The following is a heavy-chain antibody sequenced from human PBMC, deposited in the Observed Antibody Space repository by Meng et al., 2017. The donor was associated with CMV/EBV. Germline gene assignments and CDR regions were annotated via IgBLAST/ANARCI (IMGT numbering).Heavy chain of an antibody. CDR3: ARRRTGTTPLDY. D-gene: IGHD1-1*01. V-gene: IGHV4-4*02. CDR1: GGSSSSSNW. J-gene: IGHJ4*02. Sequence: CAGSGGSSSSSNWGSWVRQPPGKGLEWIGEIYHSGSTNYNPSLKSRVTISVDKSKNQFSLKLSSVTAADTAVYYCARRRTGTTPLDYWGQGTLVTVSS. CDR2: IYHSGST.